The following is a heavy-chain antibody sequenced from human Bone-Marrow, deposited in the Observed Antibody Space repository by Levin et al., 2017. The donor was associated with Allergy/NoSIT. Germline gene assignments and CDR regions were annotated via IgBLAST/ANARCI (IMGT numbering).Heavy chain of an antibody. Sequence: GGSLRLSCAASGFTFSDHYMDWVRQAPGKGLEWVGRTRNKANSYTTEYAASVKGRFTISRDDSKNSLYLQMNSLKIEDTAVYYCVRDHNGGNSMGYWGQGTLVTVSS. D-gene: IGHD4-23*01. CDR2: TRNKANSYTT. CDR1: GFTFSDHY. J-gene: IGHJ4*02. V-gene: IGHV3-72*01. CDR3: VRDHNGGNSMGY.